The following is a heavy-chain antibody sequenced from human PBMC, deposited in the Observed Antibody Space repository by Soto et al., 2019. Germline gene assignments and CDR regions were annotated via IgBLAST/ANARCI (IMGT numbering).Heavy chain of an antibody. Sequence: QVQLVQSGAEVKKPGASVKVSCKASGYSLTSYDFNWVRQAPGQGLEWVGMVNPNSDNTDSAQKFQGRVTMTWNTSISSAYMELSTLRSEDTAVYYCAIRSTPLLWFGEYWGQGTLVTVSS. CDR2: VNPNSDNT. CDR1: GYSLTSYD. CDR3: AIRSTPLLWFGEY. V-gene: IGHV1-8*01. D-gene: IGHD3-10*01. J-gene: IGHJ4*02.